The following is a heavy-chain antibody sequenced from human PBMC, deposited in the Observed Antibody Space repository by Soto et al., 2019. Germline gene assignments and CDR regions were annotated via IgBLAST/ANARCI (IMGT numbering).Heavy chain of an antibody. Sequence: QVQLVESGGGVVQPGTSLRLSCAASGFSFNTYGMHWARQAPGKGLEWVAVMWHDGSIKHYAESVKGRFTIYRDNSENTLYLQINSLRAEDTAVYYCVKDGPNWGRDLFSWGQGTLVTVYS. D-gene: IGHD7-27*01. CDR1: GFSFNTYG. V-gene: IGHV3-33*06. CDR3: VKDGPNWGRDLFS. J-gene: IGHJ5*02. CDR2: MWHDGSIK.